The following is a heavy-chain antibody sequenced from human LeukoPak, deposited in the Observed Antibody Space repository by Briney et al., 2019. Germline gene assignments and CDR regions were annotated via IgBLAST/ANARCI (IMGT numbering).Heavy chain of an antibody. CDR1: GGSLSSSSYY. V-gene: IGHV4-39*01. CDR3: ARHEAWNSYDSSGYPSVYYYGMDV. J-gene: IGHJ6*01. CDR2: IYYSGST. D-gene: IGHD3-22*01. Sequence: PSETLSLTCTVSGGSLSSSSYYWGWIRLPPGKGLEWIGSIYYSGSTYYNPSLKSRVTISVDTSKNQFSLKLSSVTAADTAVYYCARHEAWNSYDSSGYPSVYYYGMDVWGQGTTVTVSS.